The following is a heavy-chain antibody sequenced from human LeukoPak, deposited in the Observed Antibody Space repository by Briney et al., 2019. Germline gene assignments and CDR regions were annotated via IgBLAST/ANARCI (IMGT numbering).Heavy chain of an antibody. CDR3: PRSTVAGTPGYYYYYYMDV. Sequence: GGSLRLSCAASGFTFSSYGMHWVRQAPGKGLEWVAVIWYDGSNKYYADSVKGRFTISRDNSKNTLYLQMNSLRAEDTAVYYCPRSTVAGTPGYYYYYYMDVWGKGTTVTVSS. CDR1: GFTFSSYG. J-gene: IGHJ6*03. D-gene: IGHD6-19*01. CDR2: IWYDGSNK. V-gene: IGHV3-33*01.